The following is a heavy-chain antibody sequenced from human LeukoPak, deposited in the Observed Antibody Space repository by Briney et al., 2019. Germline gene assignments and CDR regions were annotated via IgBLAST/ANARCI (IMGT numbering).Heavy chain of an antibody. J-gene: IGHJ4*02. CDR1: GLTFSNYW. CDR3: AKDLPSYGVIRGDY. V-gene: IGHV3-7*03. CDR2: IKQDGTDK. D-gene: IGHD5-18*01. Sequence: GGSLRLSCAASGLTFSNYWMTWIRQAPGKGLEWVANIKQDGTDKYYVDSVKGRFTISRDNAKNSLYLQMNSLRAEDTAVYYCAKDLPSYGVIRGDYWGQGTLVTVSS.